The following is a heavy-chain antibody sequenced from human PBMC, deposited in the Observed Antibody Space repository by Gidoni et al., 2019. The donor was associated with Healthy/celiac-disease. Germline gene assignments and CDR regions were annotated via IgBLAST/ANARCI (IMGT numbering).Heavy chain of an antibody. CDR1: GFTFSSYG. Sequence: QVQLVESGGGVVQPGRSLRLSCAASGFTFSSYGMHWVRQAPGKGRGWVAVISYYGSNKYYADSVKGRFTISRDNSKNTLYLQMNSLRAEDTAVYYCAKGPKGLWFGELAFDYWGQGTLVTVSS. J-gene: IGHJ4*02. V-gene: IGHV3-30*18. D-gene: IGHD3-10*01. CDR3: AKGPKGLWFGELAFDY. CDR2: ISYYGSNK.